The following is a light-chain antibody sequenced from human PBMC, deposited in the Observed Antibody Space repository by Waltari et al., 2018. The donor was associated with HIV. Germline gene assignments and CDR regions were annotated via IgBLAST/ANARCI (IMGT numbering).Light chain of an antibody. CDR2: PVT. V-gene: IGLV2-14*01. CDR3: ASYTITNTWV. J-gene: IGLJ3*02. Sequence: QSALAQPASMSGSPGQSVTISCAGSHSDIGTFAFVSWYHPLPVKAPKLLIYPVTFRPSGVPSRFPAAKSANTASLTISDLQTEDEAHYYCASYTITNTWVFGGGTLLTVL. CDR1: HSDIGTFAF.